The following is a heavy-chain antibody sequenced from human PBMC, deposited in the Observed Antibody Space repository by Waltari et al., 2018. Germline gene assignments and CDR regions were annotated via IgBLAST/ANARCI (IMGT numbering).Heavy chain of an antibody. J-gene: IGHJ4*02. Sequence: QVQLVQSGAEVKKPGSSVKVSCKASGGTFSSYAISWVRQAPGQGLEWMGRIIPILGIANSAQKFQGRVTITADKSTSTAYMERSSLRSEDTAVYYCARAWRSSSSWGGVDYWGQGTLVTVSS. D-gene: IGHD6-6*01. CDR2: IIPILGIA. V-gene: IGHV1-69*04. CDR3: ARAWRSSSSWGGVDY. CDR1: GGTFSSYA.